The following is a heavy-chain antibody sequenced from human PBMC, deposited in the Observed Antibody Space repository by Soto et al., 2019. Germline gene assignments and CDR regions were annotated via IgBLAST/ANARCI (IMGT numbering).Heavy chain of an antibody. Sequence: QVQLVQSGAEVKKPGSSVKVSCKASGGTFSSYAISWVRQAPGQGLEWMGGIIPIFGTANYAQKFQGRVTITADESTSTAYMELRSLRTEDKAVYYCARSGAVINAGHFHYWGQGTLVTVSS. J-gene: IGHJ4*02. CDR3: ARSGAVINAGHFHY. D-gene: IGHD3-3*01. CDR1: GGTFSSYA. CDR2: IIPIFGTA. V-gene: IGHV1-69*01.